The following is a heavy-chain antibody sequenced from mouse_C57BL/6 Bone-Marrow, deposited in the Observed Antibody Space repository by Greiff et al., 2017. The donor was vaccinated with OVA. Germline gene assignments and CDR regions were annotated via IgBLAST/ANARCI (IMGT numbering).Heavy chain of an antibody. J-gene: IGHJ3*01. Sequence: QVQLQQPGAELVKPGASVKLSCKASGYTFTSSWMPWVQQRPGRGLEWIGRIDPNSGGTKYHEKFKSKATLNVDKPSSTAYMQRSSLTSEDSAVYYCATLRFAYWGQGTLVTVSA. V-gene: IGHV1-72*01. CDR3: ATLRFAY. CDR2: IDPNSGGT. CDR1: GYTFTSSW.